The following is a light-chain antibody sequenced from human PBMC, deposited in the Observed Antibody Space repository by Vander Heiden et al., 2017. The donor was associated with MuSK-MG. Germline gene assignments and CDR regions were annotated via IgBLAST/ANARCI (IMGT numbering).Light chain of an antibody. Sequence: DIQLTQSPSSLSASVRDRVTISCRASQDISKYLAWYQQKPGKAPKLLIYAASTLQSGVPSRFSGGGSGTDFTLTISSLQPEDVAAYYCQNDNSAPLTFGGGTKVKIK. J-gene: IGKJ4*01. CDR2: AAS. V-gene: IGKV1-27*01. CDR1: QDISKY. CDR3: QNDNSAPLT.